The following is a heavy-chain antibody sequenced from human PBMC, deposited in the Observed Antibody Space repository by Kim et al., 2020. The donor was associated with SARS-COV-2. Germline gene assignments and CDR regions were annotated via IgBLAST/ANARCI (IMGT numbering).Heavy chain of an antibody. D-gene: IGHD1-26*01. J-gene: IGHJ4*02. V-gene: IGHV3-53*01. Sequence: GGSLRLSCAASGFDVINNYMSWIRQASGKGLEWVSIIYIDSSTYSANSVTGRFTIFRDSSHNTLYTQMNSLRAENTAVSYCTKDGGRSGGGYWVQGTLDT. CDR3: TKDGGRSGGGY. CDR2: IYIDSST. CDR1: GFDVINNY.